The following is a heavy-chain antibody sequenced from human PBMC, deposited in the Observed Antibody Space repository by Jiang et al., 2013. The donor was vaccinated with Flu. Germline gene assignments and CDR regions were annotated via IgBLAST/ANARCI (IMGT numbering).Heavy chain of an antibody. V-gene: IGHV1-8*01. CDR2: MNPNSGNT. CDR3: ARGRIWYSSSSRRFDY. Sequence: SGYTFTSYDINWVRQATGQGLEWMGWMNPNSGNTGYAQKFQGRVTMTRNTSISTAYMELSSLRSEDTAVYYCARGRIWYSSSSRRFDYWGQGTLVTVSS. J-gene: IGHJ4*02. D-gene: IGHD6-6*01. CDR1: GYTFTSYD.